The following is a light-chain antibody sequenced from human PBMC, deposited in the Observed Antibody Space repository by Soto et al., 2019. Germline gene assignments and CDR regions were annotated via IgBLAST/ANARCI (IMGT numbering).Light chain of an antibody. J-gene: IGKJ1*01. Sequence: EIVLTQSPGTLSLSPGERATLSCRASQSVSSIYLALYQQNPGQDPRLLIYGASSRATGIPDRFSGSGSGTDFTLTISRLEPEDFSVYYCQQYGISRWTFGKGTKVEI. CDR2: GAS. CDR1: QSVSSIY. CDR3: QQYGISRWT. V-gene: IGKV3-20*01.